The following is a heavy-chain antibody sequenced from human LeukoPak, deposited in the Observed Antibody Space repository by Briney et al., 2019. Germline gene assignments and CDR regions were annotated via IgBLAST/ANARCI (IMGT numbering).Heavy chain of an antibody. D-gene: IGHD6-13*01. CDR3: ARSWYVAYYFDY. V-gene: IGHV4-38-2*02. J-gene: IGHJ4*02. CDR1: GYSISSGYY. Sequence: SETLSLTCTVSGYSISSGYYWGWIRQPPGKGLEWIGSIYHSGSTYYNPSLKSRVTISVDTSKNQFSLKLSSVTAADTAVYYCARSWYVAYYFDYWGQGTLVTVSS. CDR2: IYHSGST.